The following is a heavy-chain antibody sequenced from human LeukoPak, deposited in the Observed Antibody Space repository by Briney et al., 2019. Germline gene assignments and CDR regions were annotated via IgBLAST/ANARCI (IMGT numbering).Heavy chain of an antibody. D-gene: IGHD2/OR15-2a*01. CDR3: TRENRHFCPFAF. J-gene: IGHJ4*02. Sequence: KPSETLSLTCAVSGGSIDSTEYCCGVRQAPGRGLEGTGVIAHDGTRNYNSSLRSRFPMSFDRANNYFSLSLTAVTAADTALYYCTRENRHFCPFAFWGQGGLVTVSS. CDR1: GGSIDSTEY. V-gene: IGHV4-4*02. CDR2: IAHDGTR.